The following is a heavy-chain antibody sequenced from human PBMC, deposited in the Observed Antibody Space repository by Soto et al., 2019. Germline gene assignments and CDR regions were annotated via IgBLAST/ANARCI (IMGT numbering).Heavy chain of an antibody. CDR3: VRNYCSGCTCYLFFAY. Sequence: QVQLQQWGAGLLKPSETLSLTCAVYGGSFSGYYWSWIRQPPGQGLEWIGEINHRGSTNYNPSLKSRVTISVDTSKNQFSRKLSSVTAADTAVYYCVRNYCSGCTCYLFFAYWGQGALVTVSS. CDR2: INHRGST. CDR1: GGSFSGYY. D-gene: IGHD2-15*01. J-gene: IGHJ4*02. V-gene: IGHV4-34*01.